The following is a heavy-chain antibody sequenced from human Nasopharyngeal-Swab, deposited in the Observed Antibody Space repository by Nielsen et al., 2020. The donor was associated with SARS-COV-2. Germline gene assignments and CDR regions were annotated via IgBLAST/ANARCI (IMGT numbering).Heavy chain of an antibody. CDR2: IDPSDSYT. V-gene: IGHV5-10-1*01. J-gene: IGHJ4*02. CDR3: AREYSSGQNTDY. Sequence: GGSLRLSCKGSGYSFTSYWISWVRQMPGKGLEWMGRIDPSDSYTNYSPSFQGHVTISADKSISTAYLQWSSLKASDTAMYYCAREYSSGQNTDYWGQGTLVTVSS. D-gene: IGHD6-19*01. CDR1: GYSFTSYW.